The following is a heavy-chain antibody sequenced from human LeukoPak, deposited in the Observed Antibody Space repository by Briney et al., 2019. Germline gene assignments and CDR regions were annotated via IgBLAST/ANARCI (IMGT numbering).Heavy chain of an antibody. Sequence: PSETLSLTCAVYGGSFSGYYWSWIRQPPGKGLEWIGEINHSRSTNYNPSLKSRVTISVDTSKNQFSLKLSSVTAADTAVYYCARGVGHVANWGQGTLVTVSS. CDR3: ARGVGHVAN. CDR2: INHSRST. CDR1: GGSFSGYY. J-gene: IGHJ4*02. D-gene: IGHD2-21*01. V-gene: IGHV4-34*01.